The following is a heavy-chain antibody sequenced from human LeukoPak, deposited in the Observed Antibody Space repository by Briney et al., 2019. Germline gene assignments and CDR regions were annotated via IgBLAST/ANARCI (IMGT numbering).Heavy chain of an antibody. J-gene: IGHJ4*02. CDR1: GFTFSRYA. CDR2: ISGSGGST. Sequence: GGSLRLSCAASGFTFSRYAMSWVRQATGKGLEWVSAISGSGGSTYYADSVKGRFTISRDNSKNTLYLQMNSLRAEDTAVYYCAKSREGSGSYYYYYFDYWGQGTLVTVSS. V-gene: IGHV3-23*01. CDR3: AKSREGSGSYYYYYFDY. D-gene: IGHD3-10*01.